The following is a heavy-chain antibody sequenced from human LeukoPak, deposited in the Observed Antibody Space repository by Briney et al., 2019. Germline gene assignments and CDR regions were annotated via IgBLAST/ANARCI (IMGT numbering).Heavy chain of an antibody. D-gene: IGHD5-18*01. J-gene: IGHJ4*02. V-gene: IGHV1-8*01. CDR3: ARGPRGYSYGYFINY. CDR2: MNPNSGNT. CDR1: GYTFTSYD. Sequence: ASVKVSCEASGYTFTSYDINWVRQATGQGLEWMGGMNPNSGNTGYAQKFQGRVTMTRNTSISTAYMELSSLRSEDTAVYYCARGPRGYSYGYFINYWGQGTLVTVSS.